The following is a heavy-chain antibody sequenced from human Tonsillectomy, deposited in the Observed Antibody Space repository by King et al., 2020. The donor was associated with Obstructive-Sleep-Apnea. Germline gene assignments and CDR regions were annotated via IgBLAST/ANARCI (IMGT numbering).Heavy chain of an antibody. V-gene: IGHV3-64*01. CDR2: ISTNGGST. CDR3: ARDVGGTSGWYVNWYFDL. CDR1: GFTFSSYA. J-gene: IGHJ2*01. Sequence: VQLVESGGGLVQPGGSLRLSCAASGFTFSSYAMHWVRQAPGKGLEYVSAISTNGGSTYYANSVKGRFTIPRDNSKNTLYLQMGSLRAEDMAVYYCARDVGGTSGWYVNWYFDLWGRGTLVTVSS. D-gene: IGHD6-19*01.